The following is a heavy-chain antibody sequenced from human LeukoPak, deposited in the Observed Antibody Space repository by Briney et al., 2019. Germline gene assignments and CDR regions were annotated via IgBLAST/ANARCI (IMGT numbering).Heavy chain of an antibody. CDR3: ARGSQPDYYYDSSGYYYFDF. J-gene: IGHJ4*02. CDR2: INHSGST. Sequence: SETLSLTCAVYGGSFSGYYWSWIRQPPGKGLEWIGEINHSGSTNYNPSLKSRVTISVDTSKNQFSLKLSSVTAADTAVYYCARGSQPDYYYDSSGYYYFDFWGQGTLVTVSS. V-gene: IGHV4-34*01. CDR1: GGSFSGYY. D-gene: IGHD3-22*01.